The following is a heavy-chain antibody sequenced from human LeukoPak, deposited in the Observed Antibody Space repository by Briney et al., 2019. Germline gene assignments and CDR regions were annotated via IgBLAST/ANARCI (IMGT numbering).Heavy chain of an antibody. Sequence: PGGSLRLSCAASGFTFSSYWMHWVRQAPGKGLVWVSRINSDGSSTSDADSVKGRFTISRDNAKNTLYLQMNSLRAEDTAVYYCARTGTHWDFDLWGRGTLVTVSS. V-gene: IGHV3-74*01. CDR3: ARTGTHWDFDL. J-gene: IGHJ2*01. CDR1: GFTFSSYW. D-gene: IGHD1-1*01. CDR2: INSDGSST.